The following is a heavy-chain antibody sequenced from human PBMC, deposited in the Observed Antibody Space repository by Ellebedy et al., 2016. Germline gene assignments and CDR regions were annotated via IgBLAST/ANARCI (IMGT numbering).Heavy chain of an antibody. V-gene: IGHV3-23*01. CDR3: AKDADLFCSGGTCYWSS. J-gene: IGHJ4*02. D-gene: IGHD2-15*01. CDR1: GFNFRTYA. Sequence: GGSLRLSCAASGFNFRTYAMNWVRQAPGKGLEWVSTITSSGATTYYADSVKGRFTVSRDNSKDILYLQMSSLRAEDTAVYYCAKDADLFCSGGTCYWSSWGQGTLVTVSS. CDR2: ITSSGATT.